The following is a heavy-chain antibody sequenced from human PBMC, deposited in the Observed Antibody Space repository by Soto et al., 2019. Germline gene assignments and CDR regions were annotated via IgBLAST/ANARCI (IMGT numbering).Heavy chain of an antibody. CDR1: GYTFTNYW. CDR3: AASIFFYGMDV. CDR2: IYPGDSDT. Sequence: GESLKISCKGSGYTFTNYWIGWVRQMPGKGLEWMGIIYPGDSDTKYNPSFQGQVTISADKSITTTYLQWSSLKASDTAIYYCAASIFFYGMDVWGQGTTVTVSS. J-gene: IGHJ6*02. V-gene: IGHV5-51*01.